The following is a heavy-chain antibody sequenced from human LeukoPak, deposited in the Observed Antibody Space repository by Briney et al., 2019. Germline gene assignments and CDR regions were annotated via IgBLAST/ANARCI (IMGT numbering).Heavy chain of an antibody. CDR2: IYYSGST. J-gene: IGHJ5*02. CDR1: GYSISSGDYY. D-gene: IGHD6-19*01. CDR3: ARGTVAGQGGYNWFDP. Sequence: SETLSLTCAVSGYSISSGDYYWSWIRQPPGKGLEWIGYIYYSGSTYYNPSLKSRVTISVDTSKNQFSLKLSSVTAADTAVYYCARGTVAGQGGYNWFDPWGQGTLVTVSS. V-gene: IGHV4-30-4*08.